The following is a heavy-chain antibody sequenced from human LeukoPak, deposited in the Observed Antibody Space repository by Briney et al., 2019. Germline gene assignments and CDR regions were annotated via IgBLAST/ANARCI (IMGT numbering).Heavy chain of an antibody. D-gene: IGHD5-12*01. J-gene: IGHJ4*02. CDR1: GFTFSSYG. CDR3: AKGFSGYDSD. Sequence: PGRSLRLSRAASGFTFSSYGMHWVRRAPGKGLEWVAVISYDGSNKYYADSVKGRFTISRDNSKNTLYLQMNSLRAEDTAVYYCAKGFSGYDSDWGQGTLVTVSS. V-gene: IGHV3-30*18. CDR2: ISYDGSNK.